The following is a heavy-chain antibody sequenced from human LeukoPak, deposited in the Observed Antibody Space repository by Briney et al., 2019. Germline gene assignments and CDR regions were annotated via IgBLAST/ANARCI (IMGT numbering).Heavy chain of an antibody. Sequence: GGSLRLSCAASGFTFSSYAMHWVRQAPGKGLEWVAVISYDGSNKYYADSVKGRFTISRDNSKNTLYLQMNSLRAEDTAVYYCASELLWLGELVGDAFDIWGQGTMVTVSS. CDR2: ISYDGSNK. V-gene: IGHV3-30-3*01. CDR3: ASELLWLGELVGDAFDI. D-gene: IGHD3-10*01. J-gene: IGHJ3*02. CDR1: GFTFSSYA.